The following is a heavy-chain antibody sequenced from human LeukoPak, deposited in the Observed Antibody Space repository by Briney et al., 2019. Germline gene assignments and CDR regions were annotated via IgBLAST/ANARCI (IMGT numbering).Heavy chain of an antibody. J-gene: IGHJ4*02. D-gene: IGHD2-2*01. CDR3: ARSCSSTSCPIDY. CDR2: INPNSGGT. CDR1: GYTFTRYY. V-gene: IGHV1-2*02. Sequence: GASVKGSCKASGYTFTRYYMHWVRQAPGQGLEWMGWINPNSGGTNYAQKFQGRVTMTRDTSISTAYMELSRLRSDDTAVYYCARSCSSTSCPIDYWGQGTLVTVSS.